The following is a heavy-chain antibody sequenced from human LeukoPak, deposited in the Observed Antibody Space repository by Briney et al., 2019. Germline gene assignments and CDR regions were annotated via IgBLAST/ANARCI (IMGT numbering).Heavy chain of an antibody. CDR3: TRVGYIDEGIDY. CDR2: IKQDGSKK. J-gene: IGHJ4*02. D-gene: IGHD5-24*01. V-gene: IGHV3-7*04. CDR1: GFPFSSYW. Sequence: GGSLRPSCVASGFPFSSYWMTWVRQAPGEGLEWVANIKQDGSKKSYVDSVKGRFTISRDNAKNSLYLQMNSLRAEDTAIYYCTRVGYIDEGIDYWGQGTLVTASS.